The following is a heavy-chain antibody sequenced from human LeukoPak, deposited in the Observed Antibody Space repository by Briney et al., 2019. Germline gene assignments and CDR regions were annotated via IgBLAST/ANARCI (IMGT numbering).Heavy chain of an antibody. CDR1: GDSVSSNSAA. Sequence: SQTLSLTCAISGDSVSSNSAAWNWIRQSPSRGLEWLGRTYYRSKWYNDYAVSVKSRITINPDTSKNQFSLQLNSVTPEDTAVYYCARDLSPQVSYYGSGSHFDYWGQGTLVTVSS. CDR2: TYYRSKWYN. D-gene: IGHD3-10*01. J-gene: IGHJ4*02. V-gene: IGHV6-1*01. CDR3: ARDLSPQVSYYGSGSHFDY.